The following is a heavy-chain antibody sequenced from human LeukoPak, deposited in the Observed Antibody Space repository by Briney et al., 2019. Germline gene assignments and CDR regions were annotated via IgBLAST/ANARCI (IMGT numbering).Heavy chain of an antibody. D-gene: IGHD5-12*01. V-gene: IGHV4-59*01. CDR2: AFYSGGT. J-gene: IGHJ4*02. Sequence: PSETLSLICAGSGGSIGSYDWNGVRQPPGKGLEWIGIAFYSGGTNYNPSLKSRVAISGDTSKNQFALKLSSVTAADTAVYYCAASFGGYVLDYWGQGALVSVSS. CDR1: GGSIGSYD. CDR3: AASFGGYVLDY.